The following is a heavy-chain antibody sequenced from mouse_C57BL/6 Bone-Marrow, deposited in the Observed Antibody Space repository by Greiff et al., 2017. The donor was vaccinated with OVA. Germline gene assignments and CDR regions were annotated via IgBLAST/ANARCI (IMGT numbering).Heavy chain of an antibody. Sequence: EVHLVESGGGLVKPGGSLKLSCAASGFTFSSYTMSWVRQTPEKRLEWVATISGGGGNTYYPDSVKGRFTISRDNAKNTLYLQMSSLRSEDTALYYCADYYGIFAYWGQGTLVTVSA. CDR1: GFTFSSYT. CDR3: ADYYGIFAY. V-gene: IGHV5-9*01. J-gene: IGHJ3*01. D-gene: IGHD1-1*01. CDR2: ISGGGGNT.